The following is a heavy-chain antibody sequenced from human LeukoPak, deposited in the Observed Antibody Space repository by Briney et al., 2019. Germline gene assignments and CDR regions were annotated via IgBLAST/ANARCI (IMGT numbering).Heavy chain of an antibody. Sequence: SGTLTLTCAVFGLTFNDFYWSWIRQSPGKGLEWICEISHNGRTRYDPSVESRVTMSVGTSENQLSLKLIFVTAADTAVYYCARIRCGQSGSLAYNHWGLGTLVTVSS. J-gene: IGHJ4*02. CDR2: ISHNGRT. V-gene: IGHV4-34*01. CDR3: ARIRCGQSGSLAYNH. CDR1: GLTFNDFY. D-gene: IGHD3-3*01.